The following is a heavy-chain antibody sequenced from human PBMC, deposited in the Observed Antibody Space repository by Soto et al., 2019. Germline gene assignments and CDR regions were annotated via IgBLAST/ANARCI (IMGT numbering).Heavy chain of an antibody. J-gene: IGHJ4*02. CDR2: IYRTGST. CDR3: ASRDPGTSVDY. V-gene: IGHV4-4*02. Sequence: QVQLQESGPGLVKPSGTLSLTCAVSGGSFTSNNWWTWVRQPPGQGLEWIGEIYRTGSTNYNPSPDSRLTISLYRSENQYSLKVTSLTAADTAVYYCASRDPGTSVDYWGQGTLVTVSS. CDR1: GGSFTSNNW. D-gene: IGHD1-7*01.